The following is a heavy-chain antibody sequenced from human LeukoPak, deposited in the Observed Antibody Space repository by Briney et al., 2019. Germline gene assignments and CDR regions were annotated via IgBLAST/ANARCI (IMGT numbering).Heavy chain of an antibody. CDR3: ARDGIDY. J-gene: IGHJ4*02. V-gene: IGHV3-7*04. CDR2: IKPEGKEK. D-gene: IGHD1-26*01. Sequence: GGSLRLSCAASRFTFSDYWMSWVRQAPGKGLEWVANIKPEGKEKFYVDSVKGRFTISRDNANNSVFLQMNSLTAEDTAVYYCARDGIDYWGQGTLVTVSS. CDR1: RFTFSDYW.